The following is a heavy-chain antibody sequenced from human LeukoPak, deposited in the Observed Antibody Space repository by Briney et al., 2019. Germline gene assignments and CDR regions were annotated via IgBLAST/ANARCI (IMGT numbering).Heavy chain of an antibody. CDR2: MWNNGRSE. D-gene: IGHD6-6*01. V-gene: IGHV3-33*01. CDR3: ARVYLAARRPRGHYMDV. Sequence: HPGRSLRLSCAASGFIFSNYGMHWVRQAPGKGLEWVAIMWNNGRSEYYADSVKGRFTISRDNSKNTLYLQMNSLRAEDTAVYYCARVYLAARRPRGHYMDVWGKGTTVTVSS. CDR1: GFIFSNYG. J-gene: IGHJ6*03.